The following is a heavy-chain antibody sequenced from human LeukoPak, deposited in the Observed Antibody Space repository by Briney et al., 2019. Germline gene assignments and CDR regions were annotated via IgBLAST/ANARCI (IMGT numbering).Heavy chain of an antibody. V-gene: IGHV3-15*05. D-gene: IGHD3-22*01. CDR2: IKSKNDGGTT. CDR1: GFTFIKAW. J-gene: IGHJ3*02. Sequence: GGSLRLSCAASGFTFIKAWMSWVRQAPGKGLEWVGRIKSKNDGGTTDYAAPVKGRFTISRDDSKNTVYLQMNSLKTEDTAVYYCTSNGIVVVTHFDIWGQGTLVTVSS. CDR3: TSNGIVVVTHFDI.